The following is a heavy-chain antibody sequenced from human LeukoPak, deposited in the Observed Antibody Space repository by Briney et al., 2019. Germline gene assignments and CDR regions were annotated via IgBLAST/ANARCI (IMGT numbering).Heavy chain of an antibody. Sequence: PSETLSLTCTVSGGSISSYYWSWIRQPPGKGLEWIGYIYYSGSTNYNPSLKSRVTISVDKSKNQFSLKLSSVTAADTAVYYCASTVYGDQRDAAFDIWGQGTMVTVSS. V-gene: IGHV4-59*12. CDR3: ASTVYGDQRDAAFDI. CDR1: GGSISSYY. CDR2: IYYSGST. J-gene: IGHJ3*02. D-gene: IGHD4-17*01.